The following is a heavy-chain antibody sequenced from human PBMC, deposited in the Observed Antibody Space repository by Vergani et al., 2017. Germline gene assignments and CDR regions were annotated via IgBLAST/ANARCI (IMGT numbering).Heavy chain of an antibody. J-gene: IGHJ4*02. D-gene: IGHD4-11*01. CDR3: ARVLIYSNYALDY. V-gene: IGHV3-23*01. CDR2: ISGSGGST. CDR1: GFTFSSYA. Sequence: EVQLLESGGGSVQPGGSLRLSCAASGFTFSSYAMSWVRQAPGKGLEWVSAISGSGGSTYYADSVKGRFTISRDNSKNTLYLQMNSLRAEDTAVYYCARVLIYSNYALDYWGQGTLVTVSS.